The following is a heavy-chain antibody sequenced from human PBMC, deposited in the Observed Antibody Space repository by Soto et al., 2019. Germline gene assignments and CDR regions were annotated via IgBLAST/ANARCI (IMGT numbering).Heavy chain of an antibody. CDR3: AIASGVGAFDI. CDR1: GYTFTGYY. J-gene: IGHJ3*02. V-gene: IGHV1-2*04. Sequence: QVQLVQSGAEVKKPGASVKVSCKASGYTFTGYYMHWVRQAPGQGLEWMGWINPNSGDTNYAQKFQGWVTMTRDTSISTAYMELSRLRSDDTAVYYCAIASGVGAFDIWGQGTMVTVSS. CDR2: INPNSGDT. D-gene: IGHD1-26*01.